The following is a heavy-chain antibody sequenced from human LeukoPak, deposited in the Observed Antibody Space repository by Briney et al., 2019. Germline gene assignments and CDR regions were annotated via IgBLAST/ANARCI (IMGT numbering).Heavy chain of an antibody. CDR3: AKSIVGATEGYFDY. CDR1: GFTFGDYA. J-gene: IGHJ4*02. V-gene: IGHV3-49*04. CDR2: IRKKAYGGTR. D-gene: IGHD1-26*01. Sequence: GGSLRLSCAPSGFTFGDYAMTWVRQAPGRGLEWVGFIRKKAYGGTREYAASVEGRFSISRDDSKSIAYLQMNSLKTEDTAVYYCAKSIVGATEGYFDYWGQGTLVTVSS.